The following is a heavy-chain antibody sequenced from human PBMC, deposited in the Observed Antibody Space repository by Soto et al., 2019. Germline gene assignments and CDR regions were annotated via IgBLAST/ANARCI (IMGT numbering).Heavy chain of an antibody. D-gene: IGHD1-7*01. V-gene: IGHV4-4*02. CDR3: ASRDPGTSVDY. J-gene: IGHJ4*02. CDR1: GGSFTSNNW. CDR2: IYRTGST. Sequence: SETLSLTCAVSGGSFTSNNWWTWVRQPPGQGLEWIGEIYRTGSTNYNPSLKSRGTISLYTSEKQISLKLTSLTAADTAVYYCASRDPGTSVDYWGQGTLVTVSS.